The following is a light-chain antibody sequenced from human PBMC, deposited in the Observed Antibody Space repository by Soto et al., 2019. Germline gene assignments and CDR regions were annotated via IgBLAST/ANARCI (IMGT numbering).Light chain of an antibody. V-gene: IGKV3-11*01. J-gene: IGKJ5*01. CDR3: QQRSNWPPRIT. Sequence: EIVLTQSPATLSLSPGERDTLSCRASQSVSSYLAWYRQKPGQAPRLLIYDASTRATGIPARFSGSGSGTEFPLTISSLEPEDFAVYYCQQRSNWPPRITFGQGTRREIK. CDR1: QSVSSY. CDR2: DAS.